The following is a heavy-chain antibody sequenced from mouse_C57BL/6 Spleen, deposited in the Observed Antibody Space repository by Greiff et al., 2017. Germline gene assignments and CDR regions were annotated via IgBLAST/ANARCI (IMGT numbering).Heavy chain of an antibody. Sequence: QVQLQQSGPGLVQPSQSLSITCTVSGFSLTSYGVPWVRQSPGKGLEWLAVIWSGGSTDYNAAFISSLSISKDNAKGQVFFKMNSLQANDTAIYYCATFYSNYAWFAYWGQGTLVTVSA. CDR1: GFSLTSYG. CDR3: ATFYSNYAWFAY. J-gene: IGHJ3*01. CDR2: IWSGGST. V-gene: IGHV2-2*02. D-gene: IGHD2-5*01.